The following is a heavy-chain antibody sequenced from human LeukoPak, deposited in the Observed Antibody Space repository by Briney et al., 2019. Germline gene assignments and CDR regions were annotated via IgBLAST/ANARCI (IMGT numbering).Heavy chain of an antibody. CDR1: GYTFTSYD. CDR3: ARGGVPATAIPQFDY. J-gene: IGHJ4*02. Sequence: ASVKVSCKASGYTFTSYDINWVRQATGQGLEWMGWMNPNSGNTGYAQKLQGRVTMTTDTSTSTAYMELRSLRSDDTAVYYCARGGVPATAIPQFDYWGQGTLVTVSS. CDR2: MNPNSGNT. V-gene: IGHV1-8*01. D-gene: IGHD2-2*02.